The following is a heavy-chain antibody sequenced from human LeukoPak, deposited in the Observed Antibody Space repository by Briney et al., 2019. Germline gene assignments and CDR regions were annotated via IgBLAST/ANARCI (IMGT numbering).Heavy chain of an antibody. CDR3: ARDANYRDRSGYPSPLDF. Sequence: PSETLSLTSTVSGDTISSSRLFWAWIRQPPREGLEWLPWLSVRGRPKYSPSFRSRVSIFTDTAKNQLSLNLKSVTASDTAVYYCARDANYRDRSGYPSPLDFWGQGIVVSVSS. CDR1: GDTISSSRLF. J-gene: IGHJ4*02. CDR2: LSVRGRP. D-gene: IGHD6-19*01. V-gene: IGHV4-39*02.